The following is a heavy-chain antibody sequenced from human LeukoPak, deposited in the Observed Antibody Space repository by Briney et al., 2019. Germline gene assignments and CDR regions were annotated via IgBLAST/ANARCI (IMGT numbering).Heavy chain of an antibody. V-gene: IGHV4-4*07. CDR2: IYTSGST. D-gene: IGHD2-2*02. CDR1: GGSISSYY. J-gene: IGHJ4*02. CDR3: AREYCSSTSCYSKAFGY. Sequence: SETLSLTCTVSGGSISSYYWSWIRQPAGKGLEWIRRIYTSGSTNYNPSLKSRVTMSVDTSKNQFSLKLSSVTAADTAVYYCAREYCSSTSCYSKAFGYWGQGTLVTVSS.